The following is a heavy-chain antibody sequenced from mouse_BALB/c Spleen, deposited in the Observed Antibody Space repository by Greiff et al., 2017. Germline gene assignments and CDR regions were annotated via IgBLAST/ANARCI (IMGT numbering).Heavy chain of an antibody. CDR1: GFTFSSFG. Sequence: EVMLVESGGGLVQPGGSRKLSCAASGFTFSSFGMHWVRQAPEKGLEWVAYISSGSSTIYYADTVKGRFTISRDNPKNTLFLQMTSLRSEDTAMYYCARNYGSGAWVAYWGQGTLVTVSA. CDR3: ARNYGSGAWVAY. V-gene: IGHV5-17*02. D-gene: IGHD1-1*01. J-gene: IGHJ3*01. CDR2: ISSGSSTI.